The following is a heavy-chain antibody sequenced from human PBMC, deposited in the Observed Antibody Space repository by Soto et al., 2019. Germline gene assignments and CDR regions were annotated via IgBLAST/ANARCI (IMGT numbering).Heavy chain of an antibody. D-gene: IGHD2-15*01. Sequence: GGSLRLSCAASGFTFSSYAMSWVRQAPGKGLEWVSAISGSGGSTYYADSVKGRFTISRDNSKNTLYLQMNSLRAEDTAVYYCANSPLGYCSGGSCYPILYYYYYGMDVWGQGTTVTVSS. CDR1: GFTFSSYA. J-gene: IGHJ6*02. CDR2: ISGSGGST. CDR3: ANSPLGYCSGGSCYPILYYYYYGMDV. V-gene: IGHV3-23*01.